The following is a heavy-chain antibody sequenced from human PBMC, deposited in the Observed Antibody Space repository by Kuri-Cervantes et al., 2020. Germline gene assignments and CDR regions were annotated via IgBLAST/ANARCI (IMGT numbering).Heavy chain of an antibody. D-gene: IGHD3-22*01. V-gene: IGHV1-2*04. Sequence: ASVKVSFKASGYTFTGYYMHWVRQAPGQGLEWMGWINPNSGGTNYAQKFQGWVTMTRDTSITTAYMELSRLRSDDTAVYYCARDYYDSRNYNYFDYWGQGTLVTDSS. CDR1: GYTFTGYY. CDR3: ARDYYDSRNYNYFDY. CDR2: INPNSGGT. J-gene: IGHJ4*02.